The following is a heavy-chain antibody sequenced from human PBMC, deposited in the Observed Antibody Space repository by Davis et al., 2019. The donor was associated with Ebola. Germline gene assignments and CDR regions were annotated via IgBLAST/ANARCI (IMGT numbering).Heavy chain of an antibody. Sequence: GGSLRLSCAASGFTFSSYAMHWVRQAPGKGLEWVAVISYDGSNKYYADSVKGRFTISRDNSKNTLYLQMNSLRAEDTAVYYCARDRGWGNFDYWGQGTLVTVSS. CDR3: ARDRGWGNFDY. D-gene: IGHD3-10*01. V-gene: IGHV3-30-3*01. J-gene: IGHJ4*02. CDR2: ISYDGSNK. CDR1: GFTFSSYA.